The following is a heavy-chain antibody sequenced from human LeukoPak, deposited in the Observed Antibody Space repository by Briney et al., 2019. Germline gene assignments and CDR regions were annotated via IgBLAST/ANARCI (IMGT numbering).Heavy chain of an antibody. Sequence: PGGSLRLSCAASGFTFSSYWMHWVRQAPGKGLVWVSRINSDGSSTSYADSVKGRFTISRDNAKNTLYLQMNSLRAEDTAVYYCAREEDYGSKPGAFDIWGQGTMVTVSS. CDR2: INSDGSST. J-gene: IGHJ3*02. V-gene: IGHV3-74*01. D-gene: IGHD3-10*01. CDR1: GFTFSSYW. CDR3: AREEDYGSKPGAFDI.